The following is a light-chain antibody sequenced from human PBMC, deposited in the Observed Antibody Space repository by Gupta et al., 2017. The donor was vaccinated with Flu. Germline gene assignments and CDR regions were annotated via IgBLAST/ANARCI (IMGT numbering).Light chain of an antibody. CDR1: QNIGTS. V-gene: IGKV6-21*01. CDR3: HQSSNLPWT. Sequence: PDFQSGTPKEKVTITCRASQNIGTSLNWYQQKPDQSPKLLIKYASQSGSGVPSRFSGSGSGTDFTLTINNLETEDAATYYCHQSSNLPWTFGQGTKVEIK. CDR2: YAS. J-gene: IGKJ1*01.